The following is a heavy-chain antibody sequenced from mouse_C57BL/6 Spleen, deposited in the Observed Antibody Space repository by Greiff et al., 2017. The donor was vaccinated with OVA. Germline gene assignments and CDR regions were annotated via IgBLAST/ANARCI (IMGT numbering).Heavy chain of an antibody. CDR3: ARYGLRPYFDY. CDR2: IYPGSGST. D-gene: IGHD1-2*01. CDR1: GYTFTSYW. J-gene: IGHJ2*01. V-gene: IGHV1-55*01. Sequence: QVKLQQPGAELVKPGASVKMSCKASGYTFTSYWITWVKQRPGQGLEWIGGIYPGSGSTNYNEKFKSKATLTVDKSSSTAYMQLSSLTSEDSAVYYCARYGLRPYFDYWGQGTTLTVSS.